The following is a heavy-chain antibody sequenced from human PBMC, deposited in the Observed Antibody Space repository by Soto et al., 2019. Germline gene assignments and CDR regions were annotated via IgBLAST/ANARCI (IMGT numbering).Heavy chain of an antibody. V-gene: IGHV1-18*01. CDR1: GYTLTNYA. CDR3: ARDCTGGSCFCIS. D-gene: IGHD2-15*01. CDR2: INTYNGNS. J-gene: IGHJ5*02. Sequence: QVQLVQSAAEVKKPGASVKVSCKASGYTLTNYAISWVRQAPGQGPEWMGWINTYNGNSNYAQKFQGRVTMTTDTVTNTADMELRSLTSDDTAVYYLARDCTGGSCFCISWGQGTLVTASS.